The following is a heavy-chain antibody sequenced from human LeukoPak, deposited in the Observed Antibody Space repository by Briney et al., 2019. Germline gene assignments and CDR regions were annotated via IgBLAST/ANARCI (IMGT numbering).Heavy chain of an antibody. D-gene: IGHD3-22*01. V-gene: IGHV4-61*02. Sequence: PSETLSLTCTVSGGSISSGSYYWSWIRQPAGKGLEWIGRIYTSGSTNYNPSLKSRVTISVDTSKNQFSLKLSSVTAADTAVYYCASSKNLPYYYDSSGPFNAFDIWGQGTMVTVSS. J-gene: IGHJ3*02. CDR1: GGSISSGSYY. CDR2: IYTSGST. CDR3: ASSKNLPYYYDSSGPFNAFDI.